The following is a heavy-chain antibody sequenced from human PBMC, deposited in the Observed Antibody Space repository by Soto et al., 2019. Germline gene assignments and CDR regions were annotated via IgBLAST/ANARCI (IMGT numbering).Heavy chain of an antibody. D-gene: IGHD3-22*01. CDR3: ARDSRIVVAHY. CDR1: GVTFSIYS. Sequence: GGSLRLSSAASGVTFSIYSMNWVRQAPGKGLEWVSSISSSSSYIYYADSVKGRFTISRDNAKNSLYLQMNSLRAEDTAVYYCARDSRIVVAHYWGQGTLVTVSS. J-gene: IGHJ4*02. CDR2: ISSSSSYI. V-gene: IGHV3-21*01.